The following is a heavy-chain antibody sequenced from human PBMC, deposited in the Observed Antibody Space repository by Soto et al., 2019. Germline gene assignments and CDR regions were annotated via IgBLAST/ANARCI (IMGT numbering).Heavy chain of an antibody. Sequence: QVQLVQSGAEVKKPGASVKVSCKASGYTFTSYDINWLRQATGQGLEWMGWMNPNSGNTGYAQKLQGRVTMNRNTSISTAYMELSSLRSEDTAVYYCARGDLTTVDPYVDLDYWGQGTLVTVSS. D-gene: IGHD4-17*01. CDR2: MNPNSGNT. J-gene: IGHJ4*02. CDR1: GYTFTSYD. V-gene: IGHV1-8*01. CDR3: ARGDLTTVDPYVDLDY.